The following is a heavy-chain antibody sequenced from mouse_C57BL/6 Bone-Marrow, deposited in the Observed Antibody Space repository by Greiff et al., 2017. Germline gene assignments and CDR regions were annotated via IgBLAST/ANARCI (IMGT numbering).Heavy chain of an antibody. CDR3: AREGYGSSYLYFDV. CDR2: INPYNGGT. Sequence: VQLQQSGPVLVKPGASVKMSCKASGYTFTDYYMNWVKQSHGKSLEWIGVINPYNGGTSYNQKFKGKATLTVDKSSSTAYMELNSLTSEDSAVXYCAREGYGSSYLYFDVWGTGTTVTVSS. D-gene: IGHD1-1*01. V-gene: IGHV1-19*01. CDR1: GYTFTDYY. J-gene: IGHJ1*03.